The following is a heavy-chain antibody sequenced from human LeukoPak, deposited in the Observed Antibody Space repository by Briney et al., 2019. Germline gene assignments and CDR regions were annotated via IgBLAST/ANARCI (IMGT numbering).Heavy chain of an antibody. D-gene: IGHD2-15*01. Sequence: SETLSLTCSVSGGSISSRYNYWGWIRQPPGKGLEWIGNIYHNGSTYYNPSLKSRVTISVDTSKNQFSLRLSSETAADTAVYYCARPSGPLGFCSGGSCYSDWYFDLWGRGTLVTVSS. CDR3: ARPSGPLGFCSGGSCYSDWYFDL. V-gene: IGHV4-39*01. CDR2: IYHNGST. CDR1: GGSISSRYNY. J-gene: IGHJ2*01.